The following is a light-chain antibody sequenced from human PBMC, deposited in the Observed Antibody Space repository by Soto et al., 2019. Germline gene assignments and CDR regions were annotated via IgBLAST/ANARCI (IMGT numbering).Light chain of an antibody. CDR1: QGISSY. J-gene: IGKJ2*01. Sequence: AIQLTQSPSSLSASVGDRVTINCRASQGISSYLAWYQQKPGKAPKLLIYDASSLESGVPSRFSGSGSGTEFTLTISSLQPDDFATYYCQQYNSYPYTFGQGTKLEIK. CDR3: QQYNSYPYT. V-gene: IGKV1-13*02. CDR2: DAS.